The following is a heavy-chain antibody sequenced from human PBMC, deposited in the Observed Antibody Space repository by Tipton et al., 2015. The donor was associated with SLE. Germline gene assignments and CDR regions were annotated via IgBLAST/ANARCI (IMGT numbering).Heavy chain of an antibody. D-gene: IGHD4-11*01. CDR2: INPNSGGT. J-gene: IGHJ6*02. CDR3: ARGDLTTVTTPNYYGMDV. CDR1: GYPFTGYY. Sequence: QSGAEVKKPGASVKVSCKASGYPFTGYYLHWVRQAPGQGLEWMGWINPNSGGTNYAQEFQGRVTMTRDTSISTAYMELSRLRFDDTAVYFCARGDLTTVTTPNYYGMDVWGQGTTVTVSS. V-gene: IGHV1-2*02.